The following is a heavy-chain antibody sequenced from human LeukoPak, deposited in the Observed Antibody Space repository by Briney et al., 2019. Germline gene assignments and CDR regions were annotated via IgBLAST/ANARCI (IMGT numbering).Heavy chain of an antibody. CDR2: FDPEDGET. V-gene: IGHV1-24*01. Sequence: ASEKVSCKVSGYTLTELSMHWVRQAPGKGLEWMGGFDPEDGETIYAQKFQGRVTMTEDTSTDTAYMELSSLRSEDTAVYYCATDRVAAAGTAGEMVCWGQGTLVTVSS. CDR1: GYTLTELS. CDR3: ATDRVAAAGTAGEMVC. J-gene: IGHJ4*02. D-gene: IGHD6-13*01.